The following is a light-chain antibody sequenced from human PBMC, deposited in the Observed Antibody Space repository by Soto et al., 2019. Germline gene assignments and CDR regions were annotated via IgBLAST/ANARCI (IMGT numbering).Light chain of an antibody. CDR1: QDISSY. CDR2: DAA. J-gene: IGKJ4*01. V-gene: IGKV1-39*01. Sequence: IQLTQSPSSLSASVGDRVTVTCRASQDISSYLAWYQQKPGKAPKLLTFDAASLQSGVPSRFSGSGSRTDFTLTITSLQPEDFATYYCQQSYSTPLTFGGGTKVDIK. CDR3: QQSYSTPLT.